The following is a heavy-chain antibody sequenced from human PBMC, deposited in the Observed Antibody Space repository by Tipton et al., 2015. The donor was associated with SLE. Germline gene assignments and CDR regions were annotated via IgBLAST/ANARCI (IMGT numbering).Heavy chain of an antibody. D-gene: IGHD6-13*01. CDR1: GFTVSRNY. CDR3: AKDLRSSWDIDYYYYGMDV. V-gene: IGHV3-66*01. J-gene: IGHJ6*02. CDR2: IYSDGST. Sequence: SLRLSCAGAGFTVSRNYMSWVRQAPGKGLEWVSIIYSDGSTYYEDSVKGRFTISRDNSKNTLYLQMNSLRAEDTAMYYCAKDLRSSWDIDYYYYGMDVWGQGTTVTVSS.